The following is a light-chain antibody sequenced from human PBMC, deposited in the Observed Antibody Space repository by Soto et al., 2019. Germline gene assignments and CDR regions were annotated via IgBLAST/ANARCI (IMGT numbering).Light chain of an antibody. Sequence: IQMTQSPSSLSASLGDRVTITCRASQNINNYLNWYQQKPGKAPKLLIYAASSLQSGVPSRFSGSGSGTDFTLTISSLQPEDFATYYCQQSYSTLTCTFGQGTKVDI. J-gene: IGKJ1*01. CDR3: QQSYSTLTCT. V-gene: IGKV1-39*01. CDR1: QNINNY. CDR2: AAS.